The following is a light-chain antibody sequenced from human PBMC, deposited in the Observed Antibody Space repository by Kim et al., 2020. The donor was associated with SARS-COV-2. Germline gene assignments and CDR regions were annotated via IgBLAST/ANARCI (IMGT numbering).Light chain of an antibody. CDR1: VLAKKY. CDR3: YSAADNNSWV. J-gene: IGLJ3*02. Sequence: SYELTQPSSVSVSPGQTARITCSGDVLAKKYARWFQQKPGQAPVLVIYKDSERPSGIPERFSGSSSGTTITLTISGAQVEDEADYYCYSAADNNSWVLGGGTQLTVL. CDR2: KDS. V-gene: IGLV3-27*01.